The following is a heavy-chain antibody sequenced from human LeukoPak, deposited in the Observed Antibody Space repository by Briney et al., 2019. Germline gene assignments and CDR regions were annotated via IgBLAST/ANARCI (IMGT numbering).Heavy chain of an antibody. CDR1: GGSVSSHTYY. D-gene: IGHD6-6*01. Sequence: SETLSLTCTVSGGSVSSHTYYWGWIRQSPGKGLEWIESLDNIGSTNYNPSLKSRVTISVDTSKNQFSLKLSSVTAADTAVYYCARPPSIDSSSPAGSPWGQGTLVTVSS. J-gene: IGHJ4*02. V-gene: IGHV4-39*07. CDR2: LDNIGST. CDR3: ARPPSIDSSSPAGSP.